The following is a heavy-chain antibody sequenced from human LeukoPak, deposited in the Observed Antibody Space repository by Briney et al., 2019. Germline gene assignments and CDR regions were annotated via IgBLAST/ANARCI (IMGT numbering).Heavy chain of an antibody. CDR1: GGSISSSSYY. V-gene: IGHV4-39*01. D-gene: IGHD3-22*01. Sequence: SETLSLTCTVSGGSISSSSYYWGWIRQPPGKGLEWIGSIYYSGSTYYNPSLKSRVTISVDTSKNQFSLKLSSVTAADTAVYYCARLDVTMIVEISSWGQGTLVTVSS. CDR2: IYYSGST. J-gene: IGHJ5*02. CDR3: ARLDVTMIVEISS.